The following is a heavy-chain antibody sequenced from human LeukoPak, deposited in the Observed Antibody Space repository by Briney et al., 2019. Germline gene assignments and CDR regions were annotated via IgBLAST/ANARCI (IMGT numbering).Heavy chain of an antibody. CDR1: GYTLTSYD. Sequence: ASVKVSCKASGYTLTSYDMTWLRQATGQGLEWMGWMSPNSGNTGYAQKFQGRVTMTWNTSISTIYMELSSLRSEDTAVYYCARGETTIDLWGQGTLVTVSS. J-gene: IGHJ4*02. V-gene: IGHV1-8*01. CDR2: MSPNSGNT. CDR3: ARGETTIDL. D-gene: IGHD1-1*01.